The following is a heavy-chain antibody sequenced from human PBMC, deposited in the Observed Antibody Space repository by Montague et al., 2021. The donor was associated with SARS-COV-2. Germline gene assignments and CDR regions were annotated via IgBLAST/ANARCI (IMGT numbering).Heavy chain of an antibody. CDR2: TIYTGSAWYN. CDR1: GDSVSTYGVA. D-gene: IGHD6-19*01. Sequence: CAISGDSVSTYGVAWDWIRQSPSRGLEWLGMTIYTGSAWYNEYAESVKGRITINPDTPKNQFSLHLNSVTPEDTAVYYCANFAVSGTAADYWGQGILVTVSS. J-gene: IGHJ4*02. V-gene: IGHV6-1*01. CDR3: ANFAVSGTAADY.